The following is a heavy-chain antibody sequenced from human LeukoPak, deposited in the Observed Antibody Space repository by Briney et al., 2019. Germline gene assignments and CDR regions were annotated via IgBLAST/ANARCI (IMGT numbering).Heavy chain of an antibody. D-gene: IGHD7-27*01. V-gene: IGHV4-39*01. CDR3: ARGFRGDNFDY. Sequence: SETLSLTCTVSGGSISSSSYYWGWIRQPPGKGLGWIGSIYYSGSTYYNPSLKSRVTISVDTSKNQFSLKLRSVTAADTAVYYCARGFRGDNFDYWGQGTLVTVSS. CDR1: GGSISSSSYY. CDR2: IYYSGST. J-gene: IGHJ4*02.